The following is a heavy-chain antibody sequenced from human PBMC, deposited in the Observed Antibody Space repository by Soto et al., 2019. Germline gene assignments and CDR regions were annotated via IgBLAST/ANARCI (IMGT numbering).Heavy chain of an antibody. CDR1: GFTFVNDW. J-gene: IGHJ4*02. Sequence: ESGGGLVKPGGSLRLSCAASGFTFVNDWMSWVRQTPGKGLEWVGRIKSKADGGTTDYAAPVKGRFTISRDDSKDTLYLQMNSLITEDTAVYYCTTDRRAFSGYAIDYWGQGTLVTVSS. V-gene: IGHV3-15*01. CDR3: TTDRRAFSGYAIDY. D-gene: IGHD5-12*01. CDR2: IKSKADGGTT.